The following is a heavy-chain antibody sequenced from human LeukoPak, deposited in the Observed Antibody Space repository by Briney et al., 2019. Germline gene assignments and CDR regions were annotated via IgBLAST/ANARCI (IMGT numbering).Heavy chain of an antibody. CDR3: ARDPWDIVVVPAARYYYYYMDV. Sequence: GGSLRLSCAASGFTFSSYWMSWVRQAPGKGLEWVANIKQDGSEKYYVDSVKGRFTISRDNAKNSLYLQMNSLRAEDTAVYYCARDPWDIVVVPAARYYYYYMDVWGKGTTVTVSS. CDR2: IKQDGSEK. CDR1: GFTFSSYW. J-gene: IGHJ6*03. V-gene: IGHV3-7*01. D-gene: IGHD2-2*01.